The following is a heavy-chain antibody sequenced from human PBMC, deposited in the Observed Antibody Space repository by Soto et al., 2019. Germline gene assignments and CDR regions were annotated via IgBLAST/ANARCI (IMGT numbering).Heavy chain of an antibody. J-gene: IGHJ5*02. D-gene: IGHD6-6*01. CDR3: ARHAEYSSSGWFDP. Sequence: SETLSLTCAVYGGSFSGYYWSWIRQPPGKGLEWIGEINHSGSTNYNPSLKSRVTISVDTSKNQFSLKLSSVTAADTAVYYCARHAEYSSSGWFDPWGQGTLVTVSS. V-gene: IGHV4-34*01. CDR2: INHSGST. CDR1: GGSFSGYY.